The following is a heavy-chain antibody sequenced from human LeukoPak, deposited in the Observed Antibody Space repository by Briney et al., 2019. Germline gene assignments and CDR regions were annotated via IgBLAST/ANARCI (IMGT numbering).Heavy chain of an antibody. CDR2: IIPIFGTA. D-gene: IGHD3-3*01. J-gene: IGHJ6*03. CDR3: ARGPGVRFLEWLLSDYYMDV. CDR1: GYTFTSYY. V-gene: IGHV1-69*13. Sequence: GASVKVSCKASGYTFTSYYMHWVRQAPGQGLEWMGRIIPIFGTANYAQKFQGRVTITADESTSTAYMELSSLRSEDTAVYYCARGPGVRFLEWLLSDYYMDVWGKGTTVTVSS.